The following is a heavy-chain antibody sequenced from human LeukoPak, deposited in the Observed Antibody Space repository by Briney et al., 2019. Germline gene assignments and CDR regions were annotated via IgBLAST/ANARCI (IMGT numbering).Heavy chain of an antibody. CDR1: GGSISSGGYY. D-gene: IGHD6-19*01. CDR2: IYYSGNT. CDR3: VRHFSGWGPYFYYGFDV. V-gene: IGHV4-31*03. J-gene: IGHJ6*02. Sequence: PSQTLSLTCTVSGGSISSGGYYWSWIRQHPGKGLEWIGYIYYSGNTNYNPSLKSRVTVSVDTPKNQFSLQLTSVTAADTAVYYCVRHFSGWGPYFYYGFDVWGQGTTVTVSS.